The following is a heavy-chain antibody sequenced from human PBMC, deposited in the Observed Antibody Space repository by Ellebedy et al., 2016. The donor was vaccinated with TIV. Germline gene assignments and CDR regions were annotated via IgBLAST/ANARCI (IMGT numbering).Heavy chain of an antibody. J-gene: IGHJ6*02. CDR2: IIPILGIA. Sequence: AASVKVSCKASGGTFSSYAISWARQAPGQGLEWLGRIIPILGIANYAQKFQGRVTITADKSTSTAYMELSSLRSEDTAVYYWVSAVVPDRGLSHYYGLDVWGQGTTVTVSS. D-gene: IGHD2-2*01. CDR3: VSAVVPDRGLSHYYGLDV. CDR1: GGTFSSYA. V-gene: IGHV1-69*04.